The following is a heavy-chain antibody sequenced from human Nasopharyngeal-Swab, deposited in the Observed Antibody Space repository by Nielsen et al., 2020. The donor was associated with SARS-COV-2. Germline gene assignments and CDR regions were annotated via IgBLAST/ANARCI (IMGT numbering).Heavy chain of an antibody. D-gene: IGHD1-7*01. J-gene: IGHJ6*04. Sequence: RQAPGKWLEWIGEINHSGSTNYNPSLKSRVTISVDTSKNQFSLKLSSVTAADTAVYYCARRTRYGITGTRGGFPVWGKGTTVTVSS. V-gene: IGHV4-34*01. CDR2: INHSGST. CDR3: ARRTRYGITGTRGGFPV.